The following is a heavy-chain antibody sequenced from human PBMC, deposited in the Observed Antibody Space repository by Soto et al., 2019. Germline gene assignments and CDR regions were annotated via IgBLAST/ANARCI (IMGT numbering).Heavy chain of an antibody. D-gene: IGHD3-3*01. J-gene: IGHJ6*02. CDR3: ARGHYDLWSKHYGMDV. V-gene: IGHV1-8*01. CDR1: GYSFTTYD. Sequence: ASVKVSCKASGYSFTTYDIYWVRQGTGQGLEWMGWMNPTSGHTGYAQKFQGRVTMTRDTSISAAYMELSSLRSDDTAVYYCARGHYDLWSKHYGMDVWGQGTTVTVSS. CDR2: MNPTSGHT.